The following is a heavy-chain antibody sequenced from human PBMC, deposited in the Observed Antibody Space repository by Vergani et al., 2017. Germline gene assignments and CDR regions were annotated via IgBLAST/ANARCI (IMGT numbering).Heavy chain of an antibody. J-gene: IGHJ4*02. Sequence: VQILQSGGGVVQPGGSLRLSCVAYGFRFSDAWMNWVRQAPGKGLEWLGRIKSKTEGGTIDYAALVNGRFTISRDDSKNRVFLQMSSLKTEDTAVYYCATALYDWNDENYWGQGTLVTVSS. D-gene: IGHD1-1*01. V-gene: IGHV3-15*05. CDR1: GFRFSDAW. CDR3: ATALYDWNDENY. CDR2: IKSKTEGGTI.